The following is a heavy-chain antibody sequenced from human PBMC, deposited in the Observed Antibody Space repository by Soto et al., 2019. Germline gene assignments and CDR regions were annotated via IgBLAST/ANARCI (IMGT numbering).Heavy chain of an antibody. V-gene: IGHV1-18*01. J-gene: IGHJ4*02. CDR2: ISAYNGNT. Sequence: ASVKVSCKASGYTFTSYGISWVRQAPGQGLEWMGWISAYNGNTNYAQKLQGRVTMTTDTSTSTAYMELRSLRSDDTAVYYCASPPLPLDYSNSIDYWGQEPLVTVSS. D-gene: IGHD4-4*01. CDR1: GYTFTSYG. CDR3: ASPPLPLDYSNSIDY.